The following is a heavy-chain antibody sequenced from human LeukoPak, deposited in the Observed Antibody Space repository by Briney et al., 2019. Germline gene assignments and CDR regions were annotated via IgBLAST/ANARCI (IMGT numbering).Heavy chain of an antibody. J-gene: IGHJ4*02. V-gene: IGHV1-8*01. CDR2: MNPNSGNT. D-gene: IGHD6-19*01. CDR1: GYTFTSYD. CDR3: ARGGSSGWYPSSAALDY. Sequence: ASXKVSCKASGYTFTSYDINWVRQATGQGLEWMGWMNPNSGNTGYAQKFQGRVTMTRNTSISTAYMELSSLRSEDTAVYYCARGGSSGWYPSSAALDYWGQGTLVTVSS.